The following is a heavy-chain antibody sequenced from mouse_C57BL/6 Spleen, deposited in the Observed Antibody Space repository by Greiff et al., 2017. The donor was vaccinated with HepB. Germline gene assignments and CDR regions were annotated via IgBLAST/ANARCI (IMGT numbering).Heavy chain of an antibody. CDR1: GYTFTSYG. Sequence: VQRVESGAELARPGASVKLSCKASGYTFTSYGISWVKQRTGQGLEWIGEIYPRSGNTYYNEKFKGKATLTADKSSSTAYMELRSLTSEDSAVYFCAKGSNYPYFDYWGQGTTLTVSS. V-gene: IGHV1-81*01. CDR2: IYPRSGNT. D-gene: IGHD2-5*01. CDR3: AKGSNYPYFDY. J-gene: IGHJ2*01.